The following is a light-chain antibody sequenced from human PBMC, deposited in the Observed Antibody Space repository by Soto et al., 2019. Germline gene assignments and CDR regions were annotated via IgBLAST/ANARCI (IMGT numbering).Light chain of an antibody. J-gene: IGLJ2*01. CDR1: NSDVGGYNY. V-gene: IGLV2-14*01. CDR3: ISYTSSVPLV. Sequence: QSALTQPASVSGSPGQSITISCTGTNSDVGGYNYVSWYQQHPGKAPKLMIYEVSNRPSGVSDRFSGSKSGNTASLTISGLQAEDEADYYCISYTSSVPLVFGGGTKLPVL. CDR2: EVS.